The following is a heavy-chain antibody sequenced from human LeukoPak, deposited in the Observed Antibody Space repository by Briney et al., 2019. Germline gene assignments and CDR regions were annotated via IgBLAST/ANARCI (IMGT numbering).Heavy chain of an antibody. J-gene: IGHJ4*02. V-gene: IGHV3-33*01. CDR2: IWYDGSNK. Sequence: PGGSLRLSCAASGFIFSNYGMHWVRQAPGKGLEWVAVIWYDGSNKYYADSVKGRFTISRDNSKNTLYLQMNSLRAEDTAVYYCARELPPVVTYYFDYWGQGTLVTVSS. D-gene: IGHD3-22*01. CDR3: ARELPPVVTYYFDY. CDR1: GFIFSNYG.